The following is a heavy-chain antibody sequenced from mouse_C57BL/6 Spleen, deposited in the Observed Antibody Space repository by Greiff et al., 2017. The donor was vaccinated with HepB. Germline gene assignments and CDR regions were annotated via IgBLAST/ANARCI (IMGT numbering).Heavy chain of an antibody. V-gene: IGHV1-69*01. J-gene: IGHJ2*01. Sequence: QVQLQQPGAELVMPGASVKLSCKASGYTFTSYWMHWVKQRPGQGLEWIGEIDPSDSYTNYNQKVKGKSTLTVDKSSSTAYMQLSSLTSEDSAVYYCARRLGRYFDYWGQGTTLTVSS. CDR2: IDPSDSYT. CDR1: GYTFTSYW. D-gene: IGHD4-1*01. CDR3: ARRLGRYFDY.